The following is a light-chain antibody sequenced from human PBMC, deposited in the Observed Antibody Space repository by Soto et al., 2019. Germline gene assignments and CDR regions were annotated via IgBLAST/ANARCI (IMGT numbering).Light chain of an antibody. CDR3: QQYGSSPIT. V-gene: IGKV3-20*01. J-gene: IGKJ5*01. CDR2: GAS. CDR1: QFVSSRY. Sequence: EIVMTQSPGTLSLSPGEGATLLCRASQFVSSRYLAWYQQKPGQAPSLLIYGASSRATGIPARFSGSGSGTDFTLTIIPLEPEDFAVYFCQQYGSSPITFGQGTRLEIK.